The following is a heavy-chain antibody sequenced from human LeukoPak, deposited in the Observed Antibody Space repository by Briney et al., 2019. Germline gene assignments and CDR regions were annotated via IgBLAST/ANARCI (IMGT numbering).Heavy chain of an antibody. CDR3: ARTVGFTYPYYYYMDV. CDR2: INPNSGGT. D-gene: IGHD2-21*01. J-gene: IGHJ6*03. CDR1: GYTFTGYY. Sequence: GASVKVSCKASGYTFTGYYMHWVRQAPGQGLEWMGWINPNSGGTNYAQKFQGRVTMTRDTSISTAYMELSRLRSDDTAVYYCARTVGFTYPYYYYMDVWGKGTTVTVSS. V-gene: IGHV1-2*02.